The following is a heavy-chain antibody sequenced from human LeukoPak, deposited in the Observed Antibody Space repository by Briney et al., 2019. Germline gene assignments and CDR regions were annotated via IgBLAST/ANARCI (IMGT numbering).Heavy chain of an antibody. CDR3: AKVGIVVVPADRFDY. V-gene: IGHV3-30*02. D-gene: IGHD2-2*01. J-gene: IGHJ4*02. CDR2: IRYDGSNK. CDR1: GFTFSSYG. Sequence: GGSLRLSCAASGFTFSSYGMHWVRQAPGKGLEWVAFIRYDGSNKNYADSVRGRFTISRDNSKHTLYLQMDSLRAEDTAVYYCAKVGIVVVPADRFDYWGQGTLVTVSS.